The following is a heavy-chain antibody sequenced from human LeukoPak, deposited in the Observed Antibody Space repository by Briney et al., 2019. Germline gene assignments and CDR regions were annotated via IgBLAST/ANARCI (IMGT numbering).Heavy chain of an antibody. CDR2: INHSGST. V-gene: IGHV4-34*01. D-gene: IGHD2-21*01. CDR3: VRESMGWFDP. Sequence: SETLSLTCAVYGGSFSGYYWSWIRQPPGKGLEWIGEINHSGSTNYNPSLKSRVTISVDTSKNQFSLKLSSVTAADTAVYYCVRESMGWFDPWGQGTLVTVSS. CDR1: GGSFSGYY. J-gene: IGHJ5*02.